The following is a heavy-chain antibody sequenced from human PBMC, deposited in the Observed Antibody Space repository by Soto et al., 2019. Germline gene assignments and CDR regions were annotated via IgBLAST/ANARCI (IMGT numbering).Heavy chain of an antibody. CDR3: ARHCSTTSCYRY. CDR2: IYYSGST. V-gene: IGHV4-59*08. J-gene: IGHJ4*02. CDR1: GGSISSYY. Sequence: SETLSLTCTVSGGSISSYYWSWIRQSPGKGLEWIGYIYYSGSTNYNPSLKSRVTISVDTSKNQFSLKLSSVTAADTAVYYCARHCSTTSCYRYWGQGTLVTVSS. D-gene: IGHD2-2*01.